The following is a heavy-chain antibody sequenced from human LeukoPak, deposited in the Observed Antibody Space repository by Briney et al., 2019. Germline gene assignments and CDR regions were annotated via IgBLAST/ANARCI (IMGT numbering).Heavy chain of an antibody. CDR3: AGFWSGYYFN. CDR1: GYTLTELS. Sequence: ASVKVSCKVSGYTLTELSMHWVRQAPGKGLEWMGGFDPEDGETIYAQKFQGRVTMIEDTSTDTAYMELSSLRSEDTAVYYCAGFWSGYYFNWGQGTLVTVSS. V-gene: IGHV1-24*01. D-gene: IGHD3-3*01. J-gene: IGHJ4*02. CDR2: FDPEDGET.